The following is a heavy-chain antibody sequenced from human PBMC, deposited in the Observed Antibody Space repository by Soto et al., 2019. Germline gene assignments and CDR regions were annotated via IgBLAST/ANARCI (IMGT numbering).Heavy chain of an antibody. CDR3: ARPAGNDAFDI. J-gene: IGHJ3*02. V-gene: IGHV1-69*02. CDR1: GGTFSSYT. D-gene: IGHD2-2*01. CDR2: IIPILGIA. Sequence: SVKVSCKASGGTFSSYTISWVRQAPGQGLEWMGRIIPILGIANYAQKFQGRVTITTDKSTSTAYMELRSLRSDDTAVYYCARPAGNDAFDIWGQGTMVTVSS.